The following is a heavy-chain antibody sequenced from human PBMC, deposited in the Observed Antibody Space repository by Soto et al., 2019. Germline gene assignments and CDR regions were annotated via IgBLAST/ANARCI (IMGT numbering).Heavy chain of an antibody. D-gene: IGHD1-7*01. CDR3: VELLGGSYAFDI. Sequence: QVQLVESGGGVVQPGRSLRLSCAASGFTFSIYAMHWVRQAPGKGLEWVSLISFDGSNKYYADSVKGRFTISRDNSKNTLYLQMNSLRAEDTAVYYCVELLGGSYAFDIWGQGTMVTVSS. V-gene: IGHV3-30-3*01. J-gene: IGHJ3*02. CDR1: GFTFSIYA. CDR2: ISFDGSNK.